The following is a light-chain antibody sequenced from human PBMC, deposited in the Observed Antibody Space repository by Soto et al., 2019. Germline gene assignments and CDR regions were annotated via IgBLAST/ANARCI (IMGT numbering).Light chain of an antibody. CDR2: EDD. CDR3: AAWDDSLTIL. J-gene: IGLJ2*01. Sequence: QPVLTQPPSVSGTPGQTVTISCSGSNSNIATYSVYWYQQLPGTAPKLLISEDDQRPSGVPDRFSGSKSDTSASLAIAGLRSGDEGDYYCAAWDDSLTILFGGGTKLTVL. CDR1: NSNIATYS. V-gene: IGLV1-47*01.